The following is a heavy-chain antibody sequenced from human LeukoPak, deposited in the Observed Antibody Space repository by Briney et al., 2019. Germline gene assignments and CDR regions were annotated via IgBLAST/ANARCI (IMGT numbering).Heavy chain of an antibody. CDR2: IYTSGST. CDR1: GGSISSYY. D-gene: IGHD6-19*01. V-gene: IGHV4-4*07. CDR3: ARDHPPNIAVAGQFDY. Sequence: SETLSLTCTVSGGSISSYYWSWIRQPAGKGLEWIGRIYTSGSTNYNPSLKSRVTMSVDTSKNQFSLKLSSVTAADTAVYYCARDHPPNIAVAGQFDYWGQGTLVTVSS. J-gene: IGHJ4*02.